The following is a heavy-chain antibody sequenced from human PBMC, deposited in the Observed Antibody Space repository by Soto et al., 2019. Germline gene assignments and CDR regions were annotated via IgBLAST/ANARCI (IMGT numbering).Heavy chain of an antibody. J-gene: IGHJ4*02. D-gene: IGHD5-12*01. V-gene: IGHV1-69*01. CDR3: AATIVAASGPCDY. CDR1: GGTFSSYA. CDR2: IIPIFGTA. Sequence: QVQLVQSGAEVQKPGSSVKVSCKASGGTFSSYAISWVRQAPGQWLEWMGGIIPIFGTANYAQKFQGRVTITADESTSTAYMELSSLRSEDTAVYYCAATIVAASGPCDYWGQGTLVTVSS.